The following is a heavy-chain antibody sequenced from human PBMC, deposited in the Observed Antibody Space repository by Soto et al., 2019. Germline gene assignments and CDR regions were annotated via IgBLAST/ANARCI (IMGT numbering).Heavy chain of an antibody. CDR3: VRPSILPTSAY. CDR2: IKEDGSEK. D-gene: IGHD5-12*01. Sequence: PGGSLRLSCAASGFTFSSFWMSWVRQAPGKGLEWVAHIKEDGSEKYYVDSVKGRFTISRDNAKKSLYLQMSSLRAEDTAVYYYVRPSILPTSAYWGLGTLVTVSS. V-gene: IGHV3-7*01. CDR1: GFTFSSFW. J-gene: IGHJ4*02.